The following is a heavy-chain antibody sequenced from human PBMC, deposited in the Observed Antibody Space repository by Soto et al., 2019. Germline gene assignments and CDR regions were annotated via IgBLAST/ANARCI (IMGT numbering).Heavy chain of an antibody. CDR1: GGSFSGYY. J-gene: IGHJ5*02. D-gene: IGHD3-16*01. Sequence: SETLSLTCAVYGGSFSGYYWSWIRQPPGKGLEWIGEINHSGSTNYNPSLKSRVTISVDTSKNQFSLKLSSVTAADTAVYYCARDGARRARRNWLDPWGQGTLVTVSS. V-gene: IGHV4-34*01. CDR3: ARDGARRARRNWLDP. CDR2: INHSGST.